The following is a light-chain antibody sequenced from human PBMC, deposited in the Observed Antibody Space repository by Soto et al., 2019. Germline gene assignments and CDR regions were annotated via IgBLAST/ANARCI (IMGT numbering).Light chain of an antibody. CDR2: KAS. CDR1: QSISSW. J-gene: IGKJ2*01. V-gene: IGKV1-5*03. Sequence: DIPMTQSPSTLSASVGDRVTITCRASQSISSWLAWYLQKPGKAPKLLIYKASTFQDGVPSRFSGSGSGTEFTLTISSLQPDDFATYYCQQYSSYSPYTFGQGTKLEIK. CDR3: QQYSSYSPYT.